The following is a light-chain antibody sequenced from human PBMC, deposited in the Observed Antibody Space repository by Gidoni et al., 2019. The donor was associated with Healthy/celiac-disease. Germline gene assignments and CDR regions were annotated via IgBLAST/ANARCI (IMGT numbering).Light chain of an antibody. CDR2: AAS. CDR3: QQSYSTPLT. V-gene: IGKV1-39*01. CDR1: QSISSY. Sequence: QMTQSPSSLSASVGDRVTITCLASQSISSYLNWYQQKPGKAPKLLISAASSLQSGVPSRFSGSGSGTDCTLTISSLQPEDFATYYCQQSYSTPLTFGGGTKVEIK. J-gene: IGKJ4*02.